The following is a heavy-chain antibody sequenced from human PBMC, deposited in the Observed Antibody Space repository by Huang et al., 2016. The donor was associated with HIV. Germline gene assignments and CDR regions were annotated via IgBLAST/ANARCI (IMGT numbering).Heavy chain of an antibody. J-gene: IGHJ4*02. Sequence: QVQLEQWGAGLLKASETLSLTCAVYGGSFSGYSWNWLRQAPGKGLEWVWERNHSGNTNYNPSLKSRVNMSVDTSKSQFSLYLTSLSAADTGTYFCARRYNSRRDYWGRGTLVTVHS. CDR1: GGSFSGYS. CDR3: ARRYNSRRDY. V-gene: IGHV4-34*02. CDR2: RNHSGNT. D-gene: IGHD3-22*01.